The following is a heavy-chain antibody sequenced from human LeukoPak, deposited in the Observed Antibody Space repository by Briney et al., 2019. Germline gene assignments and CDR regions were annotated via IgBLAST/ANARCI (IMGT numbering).Heavy chain of an antibody. V-gene: IGHV4-59*11. J-gene: IGHJ5*02. CDR2: IYYSGNT. D-gene: IGHD4-17*01. CDR3: ARGGTTVTPGLLWFDP. Sequence: PSETLSLTCSVSGVSISSHNLSWIRQPPGKGLEWIGYIYYSGNTKYNPSLKSRVTISVDPCTIQFSLKLSSVTAADTAVYYCARGGTTVTPGLLWFDPWGQGTLVTVSS. CDR1: GVSISSHN.